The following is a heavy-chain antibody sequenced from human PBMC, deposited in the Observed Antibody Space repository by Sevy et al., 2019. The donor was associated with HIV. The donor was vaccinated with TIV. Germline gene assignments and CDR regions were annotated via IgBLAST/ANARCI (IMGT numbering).Heavy chain of an antibody. D-gene: IGHD1-26*01. CDR2: ISGRGDTT. J-gene: IGHJ4*02. Sequence: GGSLRLSCGASGFTFSSYAMSWVRQAPGKGLEWVSVISGRGDTTYYADSVKGRLTISRDNSRNTLYLQMNSLRAEDTAVYYCAKDRSYGDIGLSDYWGQGTPVTVSS. CDR1: GFTFSSYA. CDR3: AKDRSYGDIGLSDY. V-gene: IGHV3-23*01.